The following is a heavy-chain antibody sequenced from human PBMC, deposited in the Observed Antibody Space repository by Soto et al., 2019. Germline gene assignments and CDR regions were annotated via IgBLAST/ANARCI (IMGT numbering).Heavy chain of an antibody. D-gene: IGHD6-19*01. V-gene: IGHV4-59*01. J-gene: IGHJ3*02. Sequence: QVQLQESGPGLVKPSETLSLSCSVSGGSISSNYWSWIRQPPGKGLEWIGYISYSGSTNYNPSLKSRVTLSVDTSKNQFSLKLSSVTAADTAVYYFARVLGSGWFLDAFDIWGQGTMVTVSS. CDR1: GGSISSNY. CDR2: ISYSGST. CDR3: ARVLGSGWFLDAFDI.